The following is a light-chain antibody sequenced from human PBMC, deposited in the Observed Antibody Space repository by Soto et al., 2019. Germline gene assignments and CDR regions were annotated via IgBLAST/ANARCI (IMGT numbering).Light chain of an antibody. CDR3: QQYNSYSPT. CDR1: QSISVW. V-gene: IGKV1-5*03. J-gene: IGKJ1*01. Sequence: DIQMTQSPSTLSASVGDRVTITCRASQSISVWLAWYQQKAGKAPNLLIYKASRLESVVPSRFSGSGSETEFTLTISGLQPGDSATYYCQQYNSYSPTFGKATKVDIK. CDR2: KAS.